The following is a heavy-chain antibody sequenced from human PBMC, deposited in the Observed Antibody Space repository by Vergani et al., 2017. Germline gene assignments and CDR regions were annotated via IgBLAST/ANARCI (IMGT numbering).Heavy chain of an antibody. V-gene: IGHV4-38-2*01. CDR2: IHHSGDT. D-gene: IGHD3-10*02. CDR3: ARHHCSGGFFPSFYFYGLDL. J-gene: IGHJ6*01. Sequence: QVQMQESGPGLVKTSETLSLTCDVSDSSILTNPYWGWFRQSPGKGLEWIVYIHHSGDTHYNSSLKSRVSISIVSSSKFSLGLTSVTAADTAIYYCARHHCSGGFFPSFYFYGLDLRGHGTTVNVSP. CDR1: DSSILTNPY.